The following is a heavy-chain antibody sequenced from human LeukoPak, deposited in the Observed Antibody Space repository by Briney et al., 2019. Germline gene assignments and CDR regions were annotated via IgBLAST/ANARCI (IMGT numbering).Heavy chain of an antibody. Sequence: PSETLSLTCTVSGGSINSGSYYWGWIRQPPGKGLEWIGYIYYTGGTNHNPSLKSRVTISVDTSENQFSLKLSSVTAADTAVYYCARFPTTGYSSGWYLKMIASALGYMDVWGQGTTVTVSS. CDR3: ARFPTTGYSSGWYLKMIASALGYMDV. D-gene: IGHD6-19*01. CDR1: GGSINSGSYY. J-gene: IGHJ6*02. CDR2: IYYTGGT. V-gene: IGHV4-39*07.